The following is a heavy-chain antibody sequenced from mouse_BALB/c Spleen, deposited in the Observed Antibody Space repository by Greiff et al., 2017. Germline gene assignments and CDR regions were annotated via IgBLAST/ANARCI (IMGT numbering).Heavy chain of an antibody. D-gene: IGHD2-4*01. Sequence: QVQLQQPGAELVKPGASVKLSCKASGYTFTSYWMHWVKQRPGQGLEWIGEINPSNGRTNYNEKFKSKATLTVDKSSSTAYMQLSSLTSEDSAVYYCARTDYDEGDYAMDYWGQGTSVTVSS. CDR2: INPSNGRT. V-gene: IGHV1S81*02. CDR3: ARTDYDEGDYAMDY. CDR1: GYTFTSYW. J-gene: IGHJ4*01.